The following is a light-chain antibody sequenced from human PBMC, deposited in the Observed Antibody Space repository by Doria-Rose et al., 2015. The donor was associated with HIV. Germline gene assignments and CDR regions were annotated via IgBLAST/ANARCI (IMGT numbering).Light chain of an antibody. J-gene: IGKJ2*01. CDR3: MQALQTPYT. CDR1: QSLLHTIGYNY. V-gene: IGKV2-28*01. CDR2: LGS. Sequence: TQSPLSLPVTPGQPASISCRSSQSLLHTIGYNYLDWSLQKPGQSPQLLIYLGSNRASGVPDRFSGSGSGTDFTLKISRVGAEDVGVYYCMQALQTPYTVGQGTKLEIK.